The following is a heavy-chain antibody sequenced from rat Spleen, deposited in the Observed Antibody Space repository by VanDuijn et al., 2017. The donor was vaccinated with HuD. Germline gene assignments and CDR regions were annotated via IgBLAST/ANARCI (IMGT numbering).Heavy chain of an antibody. J-gene: IGHJ3*01. Sequence: EVQLVETGGGFVQPGRSLKLSRVASGFTFSRYWMYWIRQAPGKGLECVSSINGDGGSTYYPDSVKGRFTISRDNAENTVYLQMNSLRSEDTATYYCAKRDYDGYYPFAYWGQGTLVTVSS. D-gene: IGHD1-12*03. CDR1: GFTFSRYW. CDR3: AKRDYDGYYPFAY. V-gene: IGHV5-58*01. CDR2: INGDGGST.